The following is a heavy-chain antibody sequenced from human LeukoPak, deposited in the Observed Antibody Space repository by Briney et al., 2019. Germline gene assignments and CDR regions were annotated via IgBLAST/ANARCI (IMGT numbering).Heavy chain of an antibody. V-gene: IGHV3-23*01. CDR1: GFTFRSYA. J-gene: IGHJ4*02. Sequence: PGGSLRLSCAASGFTFRSYAMNWVRQAPGKGLEWVSGISGSGISTYCADSVKGRFTFSRDNSKNTLYLQMSSLRADDTAVYYCAKGREPYYDSSAIDSWGQGTLVTVSS. CDR3: AKGREPYYDSSAIDS. CDR2: ISGSGIST. D-gene: IGHD3-22*01.